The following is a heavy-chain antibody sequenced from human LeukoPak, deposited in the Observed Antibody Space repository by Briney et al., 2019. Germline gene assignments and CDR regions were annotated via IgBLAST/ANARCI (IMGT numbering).Heavy chain of an antibody. D-gene: IGHD2-2*01. J-gene: IGHJ6*03. Sequence: PGGSLRLSCAASGFTFSSYAMSWVRQAPGKGLEWVSAISGSGGSTYYADSVKGRFTISRDNSKNTLYLQMNSLRAEDTAVYYCGKDNGEGYCSSTSCYWAMDVWGKGTTVTVSS. CDR3: GKDNGEGYCSSTSCYWAMDV. CDR2: ISGSGGST. V-gene: IGHV3-23*01. CDR1: GFTFSSYA.